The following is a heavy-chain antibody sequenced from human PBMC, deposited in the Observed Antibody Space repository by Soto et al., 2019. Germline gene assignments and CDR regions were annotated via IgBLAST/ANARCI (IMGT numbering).Heavy chain of an antibody. CDR1: GFTFSTFW. J-gene: IGHJ4*02. CDR3: VRDVSGWYGY. V-gene: IGHV3-7*05. Sequence: EVQLVESGGGLVQPGGSLRLSCATSGFTFSTFWMTWVRQTPGKGLEWVANIWQDGGEKYYVDSVRGRFIISRDNANNSLYLQMNSLRAEDTATYYCVRDVSGWYGYWGQGTLVTVSS. D-gene: IGHD6-19*01. CDR2: IWQDGGEK.